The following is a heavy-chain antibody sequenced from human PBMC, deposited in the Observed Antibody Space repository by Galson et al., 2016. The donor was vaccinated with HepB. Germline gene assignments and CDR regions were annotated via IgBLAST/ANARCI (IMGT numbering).Heavy chain of an antibody. CDR1: GFSFSYHV. V-gene: IGHV3-48*02. J-gene: IGHJ4*02. CDR3: ARGGLRYWLDL. D-gene: IGHD3-9*01. Sequence: SLRLSCAASGFSFSYHVMNWVRQAPGKGLEWVSYISDSGIYYADSVRGRFTISRDNAKETLYLQMDSLRDEDKDLYFCARGGLRYWLDLWGQGTQVTVSS. CDR2: ISDSGI.